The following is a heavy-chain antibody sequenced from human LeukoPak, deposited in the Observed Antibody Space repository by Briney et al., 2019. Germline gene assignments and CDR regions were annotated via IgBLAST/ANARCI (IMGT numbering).Heavy chain of an antibody. V-gene: IGHV4-34*01. D-gene: IGHD4-23*01. CDR2: INHSGST. CDR3: ARGTVVTPVEFDY. J-gene: IGHJ4*02. Sequence: PSETLSLTCAVYGGSFSGYYWSWIRQPPGKGLEWIGEINHSGSTNYNPPLKSRVTISVDTSKNQFSLKLSSVTAADTAVYYCARGTVVTPVEFDYWGQGTLVTVSS. CDR1: GGSFSGYY.